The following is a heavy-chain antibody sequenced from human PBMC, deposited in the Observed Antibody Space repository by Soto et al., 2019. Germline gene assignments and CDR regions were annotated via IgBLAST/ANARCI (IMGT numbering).Heavy chain of an antibody. J-gene: IGHJ4*02. CDR3: ERERWVEYYDYVWGSYRINRRSQYYFDY. V-gene: IGHV4-34*01. Sequence: PSETLSLTCAVYGGSFSGYYWSWIRQPPGKGLEWIGEIDHSGSTNYNPSLKSRVTISVDTSKNQFSLKLSSVTAADTAVYYCERERWVEYYDYVWGSYRINRRSQYYFDYWGKGTPVTVS. D-gene: IGHD3-16*02. CDR2: IDHSGST. CDR1: GGSFSGYY.